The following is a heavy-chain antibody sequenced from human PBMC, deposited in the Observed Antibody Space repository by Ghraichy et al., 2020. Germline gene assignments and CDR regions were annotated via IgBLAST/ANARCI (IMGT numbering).Heavy chain of an antibody. V-gene: IGHV3-21*01. Sequence: GESLNISCAASGFTFSSYTMNWVRQAPGKGLEWVSSIGGSGRYRYYADSLKGRFAISRDNAKNSLYLQMNSLSAEDAAVYYCTRDASLSGYSYGRPLYGMDVWGQGTTVTVTS. CDR3: TRDASLSGYSYGRPLYGMDV. CDR2: IGGSGRYR. CDR1: GFTFSSYT. D-gene: IGHD5-18*01. J-gene: IGHJ6*02.